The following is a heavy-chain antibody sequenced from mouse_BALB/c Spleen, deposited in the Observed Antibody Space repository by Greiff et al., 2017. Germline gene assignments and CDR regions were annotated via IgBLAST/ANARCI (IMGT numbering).Heavy chain of an antibody. J-gene: IGHJ1*01. CDR3: ARDLWYFDV. CDR2: IRNKANGYTT. V-gene: IGHV7-3*02. CDR1: GFTFTDYY. Sequence: EVQRVESGGGLVQPGGSLRLSCATSGFTFTDYYMSWVRQPPGKALEWLGFIRNKANGYTTEYSASVKGRFTISRDNSQSILYLQMNTLRAEDSATYYCARDLWYFDVWGAGTTVTVSS.